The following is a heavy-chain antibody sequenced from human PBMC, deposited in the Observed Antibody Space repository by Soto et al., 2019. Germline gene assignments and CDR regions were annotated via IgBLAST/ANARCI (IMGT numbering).Heavy chain of an antibody. V-gene: IGHV1-69*01. CDR1: GGTFSSYA. CDR3: ARGLAGAASAYYYDSSGYYTFDY. CDR2: IIPILGTA. D-gene: IGHD3-22*01. J-gene: IGHJ4*02. Sequence: QVQLVQSGAEVKKPGSSVKVSCKASGGTFSSYAISWVRQAPGQGLEWMGGIIPILGTANYAQKFQGRVTITADECTSTAYVELSSVRSEETAVYYCARGLAGAASAYYYDSSGYYTFDYWGQGTLVTVSS.